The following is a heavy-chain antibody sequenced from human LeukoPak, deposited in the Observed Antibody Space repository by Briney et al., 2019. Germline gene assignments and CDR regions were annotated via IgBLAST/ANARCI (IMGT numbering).Heavy chain of an antibody. CDR1: VGPIRTFY. J-gene: IGHJ1*01. Sequence: SEPLSLPCSVSVGPIRTFYWSWIRQPTRKGLEWVRSIYTGGSTNYNPSLKSRVTMSVDTSKNQFSLKLSSVTAADTAVYYCARDSVAGTWAEYFQHWGQGIRVTVSS. V-gene: IGHV4-4*07. CDR2: IYTGGST. D-gene: IGHD6-19*01. CDR3: ARDSVAGTWAEYFQH.